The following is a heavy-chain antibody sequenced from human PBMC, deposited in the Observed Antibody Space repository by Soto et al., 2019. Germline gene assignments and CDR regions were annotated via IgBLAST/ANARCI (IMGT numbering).Heavy chain of an antibody. Sequence: QVQLVQSGAEVKKPGPSVKVSCKASGGTFSSYAISWVRQAPGQGLEWMGGIIPISDTTNYAQKFPGRVTNTAGESTSPAYRERSTRRSEDRAGNYGATAQGSSTSLGAYYYSGDGKDVWAQGTRVTGSS. CDR1: GGTFSSYA. D-gene: IGHD2-2*01. CDR3: ATAQGSSTSLGAYYYSGDGKDV. V-gene: IGHV1-69*01. CDR2: IIPISDTT. J-gene: IGHJ6*02.